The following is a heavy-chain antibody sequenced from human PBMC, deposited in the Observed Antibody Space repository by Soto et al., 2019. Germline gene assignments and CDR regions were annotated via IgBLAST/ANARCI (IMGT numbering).Heavy chain of an antibody. CDR3: ASGIQPPLRRINNGYSG. CDR2: IIPMFGTA. V-gene: IGHV1-69*14. CDR1: GGTFSTYA. D-gene: IGHD3-22*01. Sequence: QVQLVQSGAEVKKPESSVKVSCKAPGGTFSTYAISWVRQAPGQGLEWMGGIIPMFGTANYAQRFQDRVTITADKSTNTVYMELSSLRSADTAVYFCASGIQPPLRRINNGYSGWGQGTLVTVSS. J-gene: IGHJ4*02.